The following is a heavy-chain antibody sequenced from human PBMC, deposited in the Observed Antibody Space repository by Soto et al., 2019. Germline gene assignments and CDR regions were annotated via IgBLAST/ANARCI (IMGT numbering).Heavy chain of an antibody. CDR3: VHRHGPPGIEAAGTGLYFDY. CDR1: GFSLSTSGVG. CDR2: IYWNDDK. D-gene: IGHD6-13*01. J-gene: IGHJ4*02. Sequence: QITLKESGPTLVKPTQTLTLTCTFSGFSLSTSGVGVGWIRQPPGKALEWLALIYWNDDKRYSPSLKSRLTITKDTSKNQVVLTMTNMDPVDTATYYCVHRHGPPGIEAAGTGLYFDYWGQGTLVTVSS. V-gene: IGHV2-5*01.